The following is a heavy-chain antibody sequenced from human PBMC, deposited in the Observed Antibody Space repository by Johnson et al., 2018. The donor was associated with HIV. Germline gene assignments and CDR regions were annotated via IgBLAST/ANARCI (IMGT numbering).Heavy chain of an antibody. CDR1: GFTFDEYG. V-gene: IGHV3-20*04. CDR3: ARDHWDWVGAFDI. Sequence: VQLVESGGGVVRPGGSLRLSCEVSGFTFDEYGMSWVRQAPGKGLEWVSGINWNGGSTGYADSVKGRFTISRDNARNFLYLQMNSVRAEDTALYFCARDHWDWVGAFDIWGRGTMVTVSS. J-gene: IGHJ3*02. CDR2: INWNGGST. D-gene: IGHD3/OR15-3a*01.